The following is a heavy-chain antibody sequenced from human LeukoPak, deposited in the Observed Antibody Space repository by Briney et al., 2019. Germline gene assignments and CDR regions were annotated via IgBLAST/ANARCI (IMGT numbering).Heavy chain of an antibody. V-gene: IGHV3-23*01. CDR1: GFTFSSYA. J-gene: IGHJ4*02. CDR2: LSGSGGDT. CDR3: AGVSGNYFAAPFDV. D-gene: IGHD1-26*01. Sequence: GGSLRLSCAASGFTFSSYAMSWVRQAPGKGLEWVSALSGSGGDTFYADSVKGGVTISRDNPRNTLYPPTNSPRAEGTAVYYCAGVSGNYFAAPFDVWGQGTLVTVSS.